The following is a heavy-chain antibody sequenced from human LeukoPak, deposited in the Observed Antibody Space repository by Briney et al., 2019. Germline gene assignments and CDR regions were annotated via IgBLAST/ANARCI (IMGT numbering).Heavy chain of an antibody. CDR2: IYYSGST. CDR1: GGSISSYY. V-gene: IGHV4-59*01. Sequence: PSETLSLTCTVSGGSISSYYWSWIRQPPGKGLEWIGYIYYSGSTNYNPSLKSRVTISVDTSKNQFSLKLSSVIAADTAVYYCARGGYCSSTSCLQDWFDPWGQGTLVTVSS. D-gene: IGHD2-2*01. J-gene: IGHJ5*02. CDR3: ARGGYCSSTSCLQDWFDP.